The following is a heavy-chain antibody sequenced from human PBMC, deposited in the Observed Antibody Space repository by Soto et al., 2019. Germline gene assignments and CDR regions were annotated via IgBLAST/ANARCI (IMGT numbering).Heavy chain of an antibody. CDR2: LSGSGCST. CDR3: AKRGTSRDYYYYGMDV. V-gene: IGHV3-23*01. CDR1: GFNFRIYA. J-gene: IGHJ6*02. Sequence: GGSLRLSCAASGFNFRIYAMSWVRQAPGKGLEWVSALSGSGCSTFYADSVKGRFTISRDNTKITLFLQMNSLKAEDAPVYYWAKRGTSRDYYYYGMDVWGQGTTVTVSS.